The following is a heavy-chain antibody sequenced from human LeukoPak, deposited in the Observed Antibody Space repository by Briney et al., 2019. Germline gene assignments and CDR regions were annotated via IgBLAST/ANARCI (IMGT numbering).Heavy chain of an antibody. V-gene: IGHV1-2*02. J-gene: IGHJ4*02. CDR3: ARASDGFLGPPDC. Sequence: ASVKVSCKASGYTFTGYYMHWVRQAPGQGLEWMGWINPNSGGTNYAQKFQGRVTMTRDTSISTAYMELSRLRSDDMAVYYCARASDGFLGPPDCWGQGTLVTVSS. CDR2: INPNSGGT. CDR1: GYTFTGYY. D-gene: IGHD3-16*01.